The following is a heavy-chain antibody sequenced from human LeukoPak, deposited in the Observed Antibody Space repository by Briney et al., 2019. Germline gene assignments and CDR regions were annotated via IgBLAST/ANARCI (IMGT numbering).Heavy chain of an antibody. CDR2: IYHSGST. J-gene: IGHJ4*02. D-gene: IGHD2-2*02. CDR3: ARGEIVVVPAAIAGGGFDY. CDR1: GGSISSGGYS. V-gene: IGHV4-30-2*01. Sequence: SETLSHTCAVSGGSISSGGYSWSWIRQPPGKGLEWIGYIYHSGSTNYNPSLKSRVTISVDTSKDQFSLKLSSVTAADTAVYYCARGEIVVVPAAIAGGGFDYWGQGTLVTVSS.